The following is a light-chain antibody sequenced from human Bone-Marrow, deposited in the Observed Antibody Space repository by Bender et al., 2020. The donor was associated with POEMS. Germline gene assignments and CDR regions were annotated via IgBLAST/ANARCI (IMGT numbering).Light chain of an antibody. CDR3: SSYTSISTVV. CDR2: EVN. V-gene: IGLV2-8*01. CDR1: SSDVGGYNY. J-gene: IGLJ2*01. Sequence: QSALTQPPSASGSPGQSVTISCTGTSSDVGGYNYVSWYQQHPGKAPKLIIYEVNKRPSGVPDRFSGSKSGNTASLTVSGLQADDEADYYCSSYTSISTVVFGGGTKLTVL.